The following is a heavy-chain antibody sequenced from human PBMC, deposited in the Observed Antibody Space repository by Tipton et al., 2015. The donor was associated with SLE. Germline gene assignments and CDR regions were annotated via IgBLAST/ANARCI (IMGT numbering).Heavy chain of an antibody. V-gene: IGHV3-23*01. D-gene: IGHD3-9*01. CDR3: AGHPQLAYFDP. CDR1: GFTFTNSA. J-gene: IGHJ4*02. Sequence: GSLRLSCAASGFTFTNSAMNWVRQAPGKGLEWVSAISGSGGSTYYADSVQGQFTISRDNSKNTLYLQMDSLRAEDTAVYYCAGHPQLAYFDPWGPGTLVTVSS. CDR2: ISGSGGST.